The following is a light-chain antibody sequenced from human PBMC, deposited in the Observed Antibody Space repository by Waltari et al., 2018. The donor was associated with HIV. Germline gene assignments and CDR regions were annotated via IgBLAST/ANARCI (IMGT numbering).Light chain of an antibody. Sequence: IQMTQSPSSLSASVGDRVPITCRASQRISNYLNWYQHKPGKAPKLLIDAASRLQSGVPSRFSGSGSGTDYTLTISSLQPEDFATYSCQQSYSTPYTFGQGTKLEIK. J-gene: IGKJ2*01. CDR2: AAS. V-gene: IGKV1-39*01. CDR1: QRISNY. CDR3: QQSYSTPYT.